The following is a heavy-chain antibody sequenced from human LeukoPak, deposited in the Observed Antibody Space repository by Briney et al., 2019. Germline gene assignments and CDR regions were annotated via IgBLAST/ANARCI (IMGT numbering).Heavy chain of an antibody. CDR1: GGSFSGYY. CDR2: INHSGST. D-gene: IGHD3-22*01. V-gene: IGHV4-34*01. J-gene: IGHJ5*02. Sequence: SETLSLTCAVYGGSFSGYYWSWIRQPPGKGLEWIGEINHSGSTNYNPSLKSRVTISVDTSKNQFSLKLSSVTAADTAVYYCAREGYYYDSTILGFDPWGQGTLVTVSS. CDR3: AREGYYYDSTILGFDP.